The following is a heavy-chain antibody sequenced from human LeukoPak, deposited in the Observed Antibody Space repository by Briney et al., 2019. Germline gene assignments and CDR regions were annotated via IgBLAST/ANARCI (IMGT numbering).Heavy chain of an antibody. J-gene: IGHJ5*02. CDR3: ARYCSSTSCQGRWFDP. CDR2: INPNSGGT. D-gene: IGHD2-2*01. Sequence: ALVKVSCKASGYTFTGYYMHWVRQAPGQGLEWMGWINPNSGGTNYAQKFQGRVTMTRDTSISTAYMELSRLRSDDTAVYYCARYCSSTSCQGRWFDPWGQGTLVTVSS. V-gene: IGHV1-2*02. CDR1: GYTFTGYY.